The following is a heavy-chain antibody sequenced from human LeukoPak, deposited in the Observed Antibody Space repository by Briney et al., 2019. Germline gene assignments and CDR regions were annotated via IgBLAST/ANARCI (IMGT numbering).Heavy chain of an antibody. CDR2: IYHSGST. D-gene: IGHD5-12*01. CDR3: ARVYSGYDWNYYYGMDV. CDR1: GGSISSGGYY. Sequence: SETLSLTCTVSGGSISSGGYYWSWIRQPPGKGLEWIGYIYHSGSTYYNPSLKSRVTISVDTSKNQFSLKLSSVTAADTAVYYCARVYSGYDWNYYYGMDVWGQGTTVTVSS. V-gene: IGHV4-30-2*01. J-gene: IGHJ6*02.